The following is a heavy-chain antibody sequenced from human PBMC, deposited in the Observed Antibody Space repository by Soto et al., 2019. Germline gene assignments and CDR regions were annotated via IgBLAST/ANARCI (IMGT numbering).Heavy chain of an antibody. CDR1: GFPFSIFA. J-gene: IGHJ4*02. CDR3: AKEVSLGSTVDLGY. D-gene: IGHD7-27*01. Sequence: PGGSLRLSCAASGFPFSIFAMSWVRQSPGKGLEWVSTISGSGGSTYYADAVKGRFTISRDNSMDTLFLQMKSLRVEDTAIYYCAKEVSLGSTVDLGYWGQGTLVTVS. CDR2: ISGSGGST. V-gene: IGHV3-23*01.